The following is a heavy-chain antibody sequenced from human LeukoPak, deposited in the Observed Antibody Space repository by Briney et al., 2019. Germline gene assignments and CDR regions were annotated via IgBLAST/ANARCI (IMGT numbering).Heavy chain of an antibody. D-gene: IGHD3-3*01. V-gene: IGHV1-69*13. Sequence: GASVKVSCKASGGTFNSFALSWVRQAPGQRLEWMGGIIPIYPTTDYAQRFQGRVTISADESKGTVSLELSSLRSEDTAVYYCARASFPFLEWTTSIPFDVWGQGTVVIVSS. J-gene: IGHJ3*01. CDR1: GGTFNSFA. CDR3: ARASFPFLEWTTSIPFDV. CDR2: IIPIYPTT.